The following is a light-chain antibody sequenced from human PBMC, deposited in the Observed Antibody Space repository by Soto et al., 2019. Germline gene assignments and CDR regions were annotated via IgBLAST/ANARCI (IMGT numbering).Light chain of an antibody. Sequence: IVLTQSPATLSSSPGERATLSCRASQHIWSYLAWYQQKPSQAPRLLMYDASKRATGIPARFSGSGSGTDFTLTISSLEPEDFAVYYCQQRSRWPWTFGQGTNVDNK. CDR3: QQRSRWPWT. CDR2: DAS. V-gene: IGKV3-11*01. J-gene: IGKJ1*01. CDR1: QHIWSY.